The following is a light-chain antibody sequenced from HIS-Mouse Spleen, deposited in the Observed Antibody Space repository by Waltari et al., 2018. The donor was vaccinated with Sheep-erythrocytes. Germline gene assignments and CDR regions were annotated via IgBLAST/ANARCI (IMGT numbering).Light chain of an antibody. Sequence: AIQMTQSPSSLSASVGDRVTITCRASQGIRNDLGWYQQKPGKAPKLLIYAASSLQSGVPSRFSDSGSGTDFTLTISSLQPEDFATYYFLQDYNYPWTFGQGTKVEIK. V-gene: IGKV1-6*01. CDR1: QGIRND. CDR2: AAS. J-gene: IGKJ1*01. CDR3: LQDYNYPWT.